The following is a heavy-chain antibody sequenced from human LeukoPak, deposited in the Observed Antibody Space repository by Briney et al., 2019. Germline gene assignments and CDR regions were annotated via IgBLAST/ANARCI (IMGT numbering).Heavy chain of an antibody. D-gene: IGHD2-15*01. CDR1: GFTFSSYW. CDR3: ARHAGYCSGGSCYDDAFDI. CDR2: IKQDGSEK. J-gene: IGHJ3*02. V-gene: IGHV3-7*03. Sequence: GGSLRLSCAASGFTFSSYWMSWVRQAPGKGLEWVANIKQDGSEKYYVDSVKGRFTISRDNAKNSLYLQMNSLRAEDTAVYYRARHAGYCSGGSCYDDAFDIWGQGTMVTVSS.